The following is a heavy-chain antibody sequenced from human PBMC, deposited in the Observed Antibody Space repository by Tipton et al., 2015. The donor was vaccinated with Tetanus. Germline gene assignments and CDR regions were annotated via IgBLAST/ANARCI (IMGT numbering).Heavy chain of an antibody. D-gene: IGHD6-6*01. CDR3: VRHAFSSSSSIDY. CDR1: GASISRTNYY. CDR2: IYNTGNT. Sequence: TLSLTCTVSGASISRTNYYWGWIRQPPGKGLEWIGSIYNTGNTYYNPSLGSRVTMSVDTSKSQFSLKLSSVTAADTAVYYCVRHAFSSSSSIDYWGQGHLVTVSS. V-gene: IGHV4-39*01. J-gene: IGHJ4*02.